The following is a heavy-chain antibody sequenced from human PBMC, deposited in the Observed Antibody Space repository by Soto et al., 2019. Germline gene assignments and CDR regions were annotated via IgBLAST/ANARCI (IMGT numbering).Heavy chain of an antibody. Sequence: QVTLKESGPVLVKPTEALTLTCSVSGFSLTNGRMGVSWIRQPPGKALEWLAHFFSDAERSYSTSMQSRLNMYKDSSGSQVVLTMTNMAPAETATYFCARMDCDYNYYGLDVWGHGIAVTVSS. V-gene: IGHV2-26*01. CDR3: ARMDCDYNYYGLDV. J-gene: IGHJ6*02. D-gene: IGHD4-17*01. CDR2: FFSDAER. CDR1: GFSLTNGRMG.